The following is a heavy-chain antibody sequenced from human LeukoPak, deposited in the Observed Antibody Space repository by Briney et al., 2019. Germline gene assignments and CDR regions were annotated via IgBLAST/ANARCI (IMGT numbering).Heavy chain of an antibody. D-gene: IGHD3-22*01. CDR2: IRSKAYGGTT. Sequence: GGSLRLSCTASGFTFGDYAMSWFRQAPGKGLEWVGFIRSKAYGGTTEYAASVKGRFTISRDDSKSIAYLQMNSLKTEDTAVYYCTRRGDYYDSSGYYSQDYWGQGTLATVSS. CDR1: GFTFGDYA. J-gene: IGHJ4*02. CDR3: TRRGDYYDSSGYYSQDY. V-gene: IGHV3-49*03.